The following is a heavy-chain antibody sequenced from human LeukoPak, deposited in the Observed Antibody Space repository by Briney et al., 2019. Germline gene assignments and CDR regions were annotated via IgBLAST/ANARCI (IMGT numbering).Heavy chain of an antibody. Sequence: GGSLRLSCAASGFTFSSYAMHWVRQAPGKGLEWVAVISYDGSNKYYADSVKGRFTISRDNSKNTLYLQMNSLRAEDTAVYYCARDGSYYDSSGYIYFDYWGQGTLVTVSS. CDR1: GFTFSSYA. CDR3: ARDGSYYDSSGYIYFDY. D-gene: IGHD3-22*01. V-gene: IGHV3-30-3*01. CDR2: ISYDGSNK. J-gene: IGHJ4*02.